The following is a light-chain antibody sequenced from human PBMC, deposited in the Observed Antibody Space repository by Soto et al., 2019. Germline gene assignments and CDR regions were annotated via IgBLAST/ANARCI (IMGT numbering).Light chain of an antibody. CDR2: LNSDGSH. CDR3: QTWGTGIHVV. V-gene: IGLV4-69*01. Sequence: QSVLTQSPSASASLGASVKLTCTLSSGHSSYAIAWHQQQPEKGPRYLMKLNSDGSHSKGDGIPDRFSGSSSGAERYLTISSLQSEDEVDYYCQTWGTGIHVVFGGGTKLTVL. J-gene: IGLJ2*01. CDR1: SGHSSYA.